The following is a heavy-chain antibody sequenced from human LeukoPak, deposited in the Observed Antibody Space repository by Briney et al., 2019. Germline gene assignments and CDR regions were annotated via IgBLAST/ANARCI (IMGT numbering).Heavy chain of an antibody. Sequence: SETLSLTSAVYGGSFSGYYWSWIRQPPGKGLEWSGEINNSGSTNYNPSLQSRVTISVDTSKNQFSLKLSSVTAADTAVYYWARGGGCSSTRGSCYYMDVWGKGTTVTVSS. CDR1: GGSFSGYY. D-gene: IGHD2-2*01. CDR2: INNSGST. CDR3: ARGGGCSSTRGSCYYMDV. J-gene: IGHJ6*03. V-gene: IGHV4-34*01.